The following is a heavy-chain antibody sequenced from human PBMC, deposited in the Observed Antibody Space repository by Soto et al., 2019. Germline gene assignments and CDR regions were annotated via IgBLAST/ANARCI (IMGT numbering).Heavy chain of an antibody. Sequence: ASVKVSCKASGYTFTSYAMHWVRQAPGQRLEWMGWINAGNGNTKYSQKFQGRVTITRDTSASTAYMELSSLRSEDTAVYYCAREENGYSSSWYRGQWAYWRQGTLVTVSS. CDR3: AREENGYSSSWYRGQWAY. CDR1: GYTFTSYA. D-gene: IGHD6-13*01. CDR2: INAGNGNT. J-gene: IGHJ4*02. V-gene: IGHV1-3*01.